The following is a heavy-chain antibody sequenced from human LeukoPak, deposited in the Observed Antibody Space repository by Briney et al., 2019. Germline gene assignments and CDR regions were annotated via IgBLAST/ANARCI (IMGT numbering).Heavy chain of an antibody. J-gene: IGHJ4*02. CDR2: ISYDGSNK. CDR1: GCTFSSYA. D-gene: IGHD4-17*01. V-gene: IGHV3-30-3*01. CDR3: ARDLDDYGENFDY. Sequence: GGSLRLSCAASGCTFSSYAMHWVRQAPGKGLEWVAVISYDGSNKYYADSVKGRFTISRDNSKNTLYLQMNSLRAEDTAVYYCARDLDDYGENFDYWGQGTLVTVSS.